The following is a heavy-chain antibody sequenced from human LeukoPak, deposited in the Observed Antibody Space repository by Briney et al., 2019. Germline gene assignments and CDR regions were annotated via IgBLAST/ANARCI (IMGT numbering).Heavy chain of an antibody. CDR1: GYSFTSYW. J-gene: IGHJ1*01. D-gene: IGHD3-10*01. V-gene: IGHV5-51*01. Sequence: GESLKISCKGSGYSFTSYWIGWVRQMPGKGLEWMGIIYPGDSDTRYSPSFQGQVTISADKSISTAYLQWSSLKASDTAMYYCARQSYYGSGSYFEYFQHWGQGTLVTVSS. CDR3: ARQSYYGSGSYFEYFQH. CDR2: IYPGDSDT.